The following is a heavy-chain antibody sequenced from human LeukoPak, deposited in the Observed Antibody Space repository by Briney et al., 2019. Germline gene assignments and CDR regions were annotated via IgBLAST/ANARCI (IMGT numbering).Heavy chain of an antibody. CDR3: ARRMVRGVITSPFDY. J-gene: IGHJ4*02. CDR2: IYPSDSDT. D-gene: IGHD3-10*01. Sequence: PGESLKISCKGSGYSFTSYWIAWVRQMPGKGLEWMGIIYPSDSDTRYSPSFQGQVTISADKSTSTAYLQWSSLKASDTAMYYCARRMVRGVITSPFDYWGQGTLVTVSS. CDR1: GYSFTSYW. V-gene: IGHV5-51*01.